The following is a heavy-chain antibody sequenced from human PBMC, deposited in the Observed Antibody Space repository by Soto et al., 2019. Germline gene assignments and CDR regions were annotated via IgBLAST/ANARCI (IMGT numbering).Heavy chain of an antibody. D-gene: IGHD3-16*01. CDR2: IYYSGST. Sequence: QVQLQESGPGLVKPSQTLSLTCTVSGGSISSGGYYWSWIRQHPGKGLEWIGSIYYSGSTYYNPSIKTRVTTSVCTSKNRFPLKMSSVTAADTGVYYCARGVLHWGQGTLVTVSS. CDR3: ARGVLH. CDR1: GGSISSGGYY. V-gene: IGHV4-31*03. J-gene: IGHJ4*02.